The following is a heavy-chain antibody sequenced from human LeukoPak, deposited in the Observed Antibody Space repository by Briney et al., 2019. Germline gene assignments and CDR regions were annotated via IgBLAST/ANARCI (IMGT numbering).Heavy chain of an antibody. CDR2: IYTSGST. J-gene: IGHJ1*01. CDR1: GGSISSFY. D-gene: IGHD3-10*01. V-gene: IGHV4-4*07. CDR3: ARGPRRHYYGSGSPRYFQH. Sequence: SETLSLTCTVSGGSISSFYWSWIRQPAGKGLEWIGRIYTSGSTNYNPSLRSRVTMSVDTSKNLFSLKLSSVTAADMAVYYCARGPRRHYYGSGSPRYFQHWGQGTLVTVSS.